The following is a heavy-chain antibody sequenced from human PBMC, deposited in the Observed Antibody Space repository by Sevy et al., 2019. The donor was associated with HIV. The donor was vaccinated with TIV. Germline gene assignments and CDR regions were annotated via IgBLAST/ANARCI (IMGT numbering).Heavy chain of an antibody. D-gene: IGHD1-1*01. CDR2: LKHSAYGGTL. V-gene: IGHV3-49*04. Sequence: GGCLRLSCTASGFIFGDYAMSWVRQAPGKGLEWVAFLKHSAYGGTLDYAASVKGRFTISRDDSKSVAHLQMNDLKTEETAIYYCTRRKRAQSIFDYWGQGALVTVSS. CDR3: TRRKRAQSIFDY. J-gene: IGHJ4*02. CDR1: GFIFGDYA.